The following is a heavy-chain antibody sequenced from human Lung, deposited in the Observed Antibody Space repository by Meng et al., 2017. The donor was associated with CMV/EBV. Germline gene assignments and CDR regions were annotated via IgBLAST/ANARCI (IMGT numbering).Heavy chain of an antibody. CDR2: IYYSGST. V-gene: IGHV4-61*01. Sequence: CTVSGGSVSSGSYYWSWIRQPPGKGLEWIGYIYYSGSTNYNPSLKSRVTISVDTSKNQFSLKLSSVTAADTAVYYCARDHGSGTVDYWGQGTPVTVSS. CDR3: ARDHGSGTVDY. J-gene: IGHJ4*02. CDR1: GGSVSSGSYY. D-gene: IGHD3-10*01.